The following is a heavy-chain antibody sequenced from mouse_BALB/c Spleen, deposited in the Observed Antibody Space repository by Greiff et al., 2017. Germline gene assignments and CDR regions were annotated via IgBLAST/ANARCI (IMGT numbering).Heavy chain of an antibody. Sequence: QVTLNVSGPGILQPSQTLSLTCSFSGFSLSTYGIGVGWIRQPSGKGLEWLAHIWWNDNKYYNTALKSRLTISKDTSNNQVFLKIASVDTADTATYYCARIGTIGRDYWGQGTSVTVSS. CDR1: GFSLSTYGIG. V-gene: IGHV8-11*01. J-gene: IGHJ4*01. CDR3: ARIGTIGRDY. D-gene: IGHD1-1*02. CDR2: IWWNDNK.